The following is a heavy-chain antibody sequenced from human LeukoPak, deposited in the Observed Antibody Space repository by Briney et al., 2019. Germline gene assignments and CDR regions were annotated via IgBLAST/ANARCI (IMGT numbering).Heavy chain of an antibody. J-gene: IGHJ4*02. D-gene: IGHD5-18*01. V-gene: IGHV4-59*01. CDR2: IYYSGST. Sequence: SETLSLTCTVSGGSISSYYWSWIRQPPGKGLEWIGYIYYSGSTNYNPSLKSRVTISVDTSKNQFSLELSSVTAADTAVYYCARAISTLRGYSYGYDYWGQGTLVTVSS. CDR1: GGSISSYY. CDR3: ARAISTLRGYSYGYDY.